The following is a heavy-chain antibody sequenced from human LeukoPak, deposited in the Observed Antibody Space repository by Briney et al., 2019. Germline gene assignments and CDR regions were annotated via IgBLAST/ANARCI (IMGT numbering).Heavy chain of an antibody. V-gene: IGHV3-21*04. CDR2: ITSSSSYI. CDR3: ARETPHNDF. J-gene: IGHJ4*02. CDR1: GFTFSSYT. Sequence: GGSLRLSCAASGFTFSSYTMNWVRQAPGKGLEWVSSITSSSSYIYYADSVMGRFTISRDNSKNTLYGQMNTLRADDTAIYYCARETPHNDFWGQGTLVTVSS.